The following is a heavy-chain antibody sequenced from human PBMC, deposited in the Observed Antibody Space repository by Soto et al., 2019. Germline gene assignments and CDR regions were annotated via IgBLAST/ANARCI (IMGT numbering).Heavy chain of an antibody. CDR1: GFTFSSYA. CDR2: ISGSGGST. D-gene: IGHD3-3*01. Sequence: GGSLRLSCAASGFTFSSYAMSWVRQAPGKGLEWVSAISGSGGSTYYADSVKGRFTISRDNSKNTLYLQMNSLRAEDTAVYYCAKVSGHITIFGVVIDPSNWFDPWGQGTLVTVSS. CDR3: AKVSGHITIFGVVIDPSNWFDP. V-gene: IGHV3-23*01. J-gene: IGHJ5*02.